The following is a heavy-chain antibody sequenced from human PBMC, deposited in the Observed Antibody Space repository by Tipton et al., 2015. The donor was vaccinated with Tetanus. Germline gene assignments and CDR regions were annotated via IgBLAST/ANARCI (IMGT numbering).Heavy chain of an antibody. V-gene: IGHV5-51*01. CDR1: GYNFATFW. D-gene: IGHD3-10*01. CDR2: IFPGASSV. J-gene: IGHJ5*02. Sequence: QLVQSGAEGKKPGESLNISCKASGYNFATFWIGWVRQKPGKGLEWMGIIFPGASSVRYSPTFEGQVTITADRSTTTAYLQWDRLKVSDTAIYYCARHGWASSHSWFDPWGQGTLVTASS. CDR3: ARHGWASSHSWFDP.